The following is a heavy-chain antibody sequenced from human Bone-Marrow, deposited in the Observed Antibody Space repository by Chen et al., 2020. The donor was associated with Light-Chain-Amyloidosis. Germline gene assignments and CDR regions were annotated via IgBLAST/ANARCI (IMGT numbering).Heavy chain of an antibody. V-gene: IGHV3-48*01. CDR1: GFTFSSYS. Sequence: EVQLVESGGGLVQPGGSLRLSCAASGFTFSSYSMNWVRQAPGKGLEWVSYISSSSSTIYYADSVKGRFTISRDNAKNSLYLQMNSLRAEDTAVYYCARDRAASGDYFDYWGQGTLVTVSS. CDR3: ARDRAASGDYFDY. J-gene: IGHJ4*02. CDR2: ISSSSSTI. D-gene: IGHD6-13*01.